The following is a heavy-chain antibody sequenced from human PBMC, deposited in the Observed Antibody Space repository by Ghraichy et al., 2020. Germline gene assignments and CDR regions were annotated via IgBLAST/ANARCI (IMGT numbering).Heavy chain of an antibody. CDR1: GFTFSSYG. D-gene: IGHD3-3*01. CDR2: IRYDGSNK. CDR3: AKVGGGSFGVVLGWDYYYYYMDV. Sequence: GGSLRLSCAASGFTFSSYGMHWVRQAPGKGLEWVAFIRYDGSNKYYADSVKGRFTISIDSSKNTLYLQMNSLRAEDTAVYYCAKVGGGSFGVVLGWDYYYYYMDVWGKGTTVTVSS. V-gene: IGHV3-30*02. J-gene: IGHJ6*03.